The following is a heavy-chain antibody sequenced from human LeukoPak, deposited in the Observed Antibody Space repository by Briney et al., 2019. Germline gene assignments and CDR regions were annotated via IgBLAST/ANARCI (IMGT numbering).Heavy chain of an antibody. D-gene: IGHD1-26*01. V-gene: IGHV3-23*01. Sequence: GGSLRLSCAASGFTFSSYAMSWVRQAPGQGLEWFSAISGSGGITYSADSVTGRVTISRDNSQNTLYLQMNSLRAEDTDVYYCAKVSPLSGSCCGFDYWGQGTLVTVSS. CDR3: AKVSPLSGSCCGFDY. CDR2: ISGSGGIT. CDR1: GFTFSSYA. J-gene: IGHJ4*02.